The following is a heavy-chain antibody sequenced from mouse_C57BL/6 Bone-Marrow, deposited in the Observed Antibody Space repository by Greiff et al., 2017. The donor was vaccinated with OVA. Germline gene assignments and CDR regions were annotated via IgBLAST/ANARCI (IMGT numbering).Heavy chain of an antibody. CDR2: IHPNSGST. Sequence: QVQLQQPGAELVKPGASVKLSCKASGYTFTSYWMHWVKQRPGQGIEWIGMIHPNSGSTNYNEKFKSKATLTVDKSSSTAYMQLSSLTSEDSAVYYCARNSSGQAFYFDYGGQGTTLTVSS. CDR3: ARNSSGQAFYFDY. V-gene: IGHV1-64*01. J-gene: IGHJ2*01. D-gene: IGHD3-2*02. CDR1: GYTFTSYW.